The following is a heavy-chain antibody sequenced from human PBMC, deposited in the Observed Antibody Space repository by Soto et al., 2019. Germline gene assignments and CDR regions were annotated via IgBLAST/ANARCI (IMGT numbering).Heavy chain of an antibody. V-gene: IGHV3-23*01. Sequence: PGGSLRLSCAASGFTFSSYAINWVRQAPGKGLEWVSAISGNGVNTYYADSVKGRFTISRDNSKNTLYLQINSLRAEDTAVYYCAKDEGNSGSYDGFDSWGQGTQVTVSS. CDR2: ISGNGVNT. D-gene: IGHD1-26*01. J-gene: IGHJ4*02. CDR1: GFTFSSYA. CDR3: AKDEGNSGSYDGFDS.